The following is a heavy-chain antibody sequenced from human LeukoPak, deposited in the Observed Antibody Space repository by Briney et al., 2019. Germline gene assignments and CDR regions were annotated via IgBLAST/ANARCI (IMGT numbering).Heavy chain of an antibody. CDR1: GGTFSSYA. J-gene: IGHJ5*02. Sequence: ASVKVSCKASGGTFSSYAISWVRQAPGQGLEWMGGIIPIFGTANYAQKFQGRVTITADKSTSTAYMELSSLRSEDTAVYYCARDRGSGSYYILPTLNWFDPWGQGTLVTVSS. V-gene: IGHV1-69*06. CDR3: ARDRGSGSYYILPTLNWFDP. CDR2: IIPIFGTA. D-gene: IGHD1-26*01.